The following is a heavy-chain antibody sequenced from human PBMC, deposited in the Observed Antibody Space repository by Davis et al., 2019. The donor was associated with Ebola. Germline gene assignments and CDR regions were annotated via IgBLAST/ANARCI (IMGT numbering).Heavy chain of an antibody. V-gene: IGHV1-18*01. CDR2: ISAYYGTT. Sequence: ASVKVSCKASGYTFTTYGISWVRQAPGQGLECMGWISAYYGTTNYAQSLQGRVTMTRDTSTSTAHMELRGLRSDDTAVYYCAREAEVDGSIFFLHWGQGTLVTVSS. J-gene: IGHJ1*01. CDR3: AREAEVDGSIFFLH. D-gene: IGHD3-10*01. CDR1: GYTFTTYG.